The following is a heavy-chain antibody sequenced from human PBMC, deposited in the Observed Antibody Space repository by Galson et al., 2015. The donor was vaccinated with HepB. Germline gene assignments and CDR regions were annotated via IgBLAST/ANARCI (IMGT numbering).Heavy chain of an antibody. CDR2: IFHSGNT. D-gene: IGHD3-10*01. Sequence: ETLSLTCAVSGASISSTYWCSWVRQPPGKGLEWIGEIFHSGNTNYNPSLKSRVAISVDKSKNQFSLRLNSVTAADTAVYYCARDDARGWPYYFDYWGQGALVTVSS. V-gene: IGHV4-4*02. CDR1: GASISSTYW. CDR3: ARDDARGWPYYFDY. J-gene: IGHJ4*02.